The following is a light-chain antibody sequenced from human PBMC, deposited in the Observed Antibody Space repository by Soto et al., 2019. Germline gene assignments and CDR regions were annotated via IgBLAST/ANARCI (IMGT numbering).Light chain of an antibody. CDR3: SSYTTSTTLVG. Sequence: LTQPASVSGSPGQSITISCTGTSSDVGGYNYVSWYQQHPGKAPKVMIYEVSHRPSGVSDRFSGSKSGNTASLTISGLQAEDEADYYCSSYTTSTTLVGFGGGTK. V-gene: IGLV2-14*01. CDR2: EVS. J-gene: IGLJ3*02. CDR1: SSDVGGYNY.